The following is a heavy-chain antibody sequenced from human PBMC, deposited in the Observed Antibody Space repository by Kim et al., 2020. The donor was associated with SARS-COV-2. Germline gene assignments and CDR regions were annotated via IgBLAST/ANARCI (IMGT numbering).Heavy chain of an antibody. D-gene: IGHD3-9*01. CDR1: GFSFDDYA. CDR3: AKWEGDRTGYYYHGLDV. CDR2: ISGDGRKT. V-gene: IGHV3-43*02. J-gene: IGHJ6*02. Sequence: GGSLRLSCAASGFSFDDYAMHWVRHAPGKGLEWVSLISGDGRKTYYAGSVRGRFTISRDNTKNSLYLQMNSLRNEDTALYYCAKWEGDRTGYYYHGLDVWGQGTTVTVSS.